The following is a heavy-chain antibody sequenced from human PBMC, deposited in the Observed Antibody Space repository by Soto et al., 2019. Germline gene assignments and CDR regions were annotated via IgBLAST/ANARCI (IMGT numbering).Heavy chain of an antibody. V-gene: IGHV1-18*01. D-gene: IGHD3-22*01. CDR2: ISAYNGNT. J-gene: IGHJ4*02. CDR3: ARLRYYYDSSGYYPVFDY. CDR1: GYTFTSYG. Sequence: QVQLVQSGAEVKKPGASVKVSCKASGYTFTSYGISWVRQAPGQGLEWMGWISAYNGNTNYAQKLQGRVTTTTDTATSTAYMELRSLRSDDTAVYYCARLRYYYDSSGYYPVFDYWGQGTLVTVSS.